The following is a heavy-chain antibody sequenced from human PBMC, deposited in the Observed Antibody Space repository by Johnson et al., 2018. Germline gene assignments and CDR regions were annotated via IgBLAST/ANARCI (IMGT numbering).Heavy chain of an antibody. CDR2: ISYDGTDK. V-gene: IGHV3-30*04. Sequence: QVRLVESGGGVVQPGRSLRLSCAASGFTFSSFAMHWVRHTTAQGLEWVALISYDGTDKYSADHVKGRFTISRDNSKDTLYLQMTRLRVEDTSVSYCARGLRYYGSGSYSQSFYYMDVWGKGTTVTVSS. CDR3: ARGLRYYGSGSYSQSFYYMDV. CDR1: GFTFSSFA. D-gene: IGHD3-10*01. J-gene: IGHJ6*03.